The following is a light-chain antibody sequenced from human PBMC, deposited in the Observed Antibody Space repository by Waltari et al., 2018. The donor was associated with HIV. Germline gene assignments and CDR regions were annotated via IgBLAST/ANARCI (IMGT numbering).Light chain of an antibody. CDR1: SPHTAAGHD. CDR3: QSYDSGLSATV. CDR2: SND. Sequence: QSVLTQPPSVSGAPGLRVAISCTGGSPHTAAGHDFHWYQVLPGTVPKLLIFSNDTRPSGVPDRFSASKSPTSASLAITGLQPEDEADYYCQSYDSGLSATVFGGGTRLTVL. V-gene: IGLV1-40*01. J-gene: IGLJ3*02.